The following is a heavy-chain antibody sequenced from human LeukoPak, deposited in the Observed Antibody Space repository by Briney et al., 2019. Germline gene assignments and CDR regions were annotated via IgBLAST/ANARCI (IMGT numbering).Heavy chain of an antibody. J-gene: IGHJ4*02. D-gene: IGHD4-17*01. Sequence: GGSLRLSCAASGFTVSNNYMSWVREAAGKVLEWVSVLYSGGSTYYADSVKGRFTFSRDNPKNTLYLQMNSLRAEDTAVYYCSRIATTDPYYFDYWGQGTLVTVSS. V-gene: IGHV3-53*01. CDR2: LYSGGST. CDR3: SRIATTDPYYFDY. CDR1: GFTVSNNY.